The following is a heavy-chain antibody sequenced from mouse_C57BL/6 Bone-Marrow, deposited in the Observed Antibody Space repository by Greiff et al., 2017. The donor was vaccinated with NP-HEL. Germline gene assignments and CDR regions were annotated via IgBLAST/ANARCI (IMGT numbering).Heavy chain of an antibody. D-gene: IGHD3-2*02. Sequence: EVQLQQSGPVLVKPGASVKMSCKASGYTFTDYYMNWVKQSHGKGLEWIGVINPYNGGTSYNQKFKGKATLTVDKSSSTAYMELNSLTSEDSAVYYCARELRLHYYAMDYWGQGTSVTVSS. CDR2: INPYNGGT. V-gene: IGHV1-19*01. CDR1: GYTFTDYY. J-gene: IGHJ4*01. CDR3: ARELRLHYYAMDY.